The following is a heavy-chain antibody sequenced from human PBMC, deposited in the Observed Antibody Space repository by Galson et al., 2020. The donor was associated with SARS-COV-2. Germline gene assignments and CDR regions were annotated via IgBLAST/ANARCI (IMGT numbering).Heavy chain of an antibody. CDR3: ARSYSGSYSTCFDI. V-gene: IGHV3-30*01. J-gene: IGHJ3*02. CDR2: ISSDGSNK. Sequence: GESLKISCAASGFTFSSYAMHWVRQAPGKGLEWVAVISSDGSNKYYADSVTGRFTISRDNSKNTLYLQMNSLRAEDTAVYYCARSYSGSYSTCFDIWGQGTMVTVSS. D-gene: IGHD1-26*01. CDR1: GFTFSSYA.